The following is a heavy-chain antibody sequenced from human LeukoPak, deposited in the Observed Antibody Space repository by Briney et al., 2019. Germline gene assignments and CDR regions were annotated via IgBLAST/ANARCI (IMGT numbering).Heavy chain of an antibody. CDR2: ISSSSSYR. Sequence: KPGRSLRLSCVVSGLPFSDYYMHWILQAPGKGLEWISHISSSSSYRHYAASVKGRFTISRDNAKNVLYLQMNSLRVEDTAVYYCAAGTAADYWGLGTLVAVSS. V-gene: IGHV3-11*03. CDR1: GLPFSDYY. J-gene: IGHJ4*02. D-gene: IGHD6-13*01. CDR3: AAGTAADY.